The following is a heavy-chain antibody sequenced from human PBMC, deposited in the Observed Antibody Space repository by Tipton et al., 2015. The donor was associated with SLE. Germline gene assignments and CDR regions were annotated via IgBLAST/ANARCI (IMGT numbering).Heavy chain of an antibody. CDR1: GYTFTAYF. V-gene: IGHV1-2*06. CDR2: INPNNGDT. Sequence: QVQLVQSGAEVKKPGASVTVSCTASGYTFTAYFIHWVRQAPGQGLEWMGRINPNNGDTNYAQKFQGRLAMTRETSINTAYMVVSSLRSDDTAMYFCARERESSGRFLDYWGPGSVVTVSS. D-gene: IGHD3-3*01. J-gene: IGHJ4*02. CDR3: ARERESSGRFLDY.